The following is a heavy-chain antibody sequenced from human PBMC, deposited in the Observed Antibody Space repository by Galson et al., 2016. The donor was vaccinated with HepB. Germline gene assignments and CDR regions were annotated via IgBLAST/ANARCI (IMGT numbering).Heavy chain of an antibody. CDR1: GFSFSTYA. V-gene: IGHV3-23*01. CDR3: AKDVGGEAFFEY. J-gene: IGHJ4*02. CDR2: INDNGANT. Sequence: SLRLSCATSGFSFSTYAMAWVRQAPGKGLEWISTINDNGANTHYADSVKGRFTISRDNSKNTLYLQMDSLRAEDTAIYYCAKDVGGEAFFEYWGQGTLVTVSS. D-gene: IGHD1-26*01.